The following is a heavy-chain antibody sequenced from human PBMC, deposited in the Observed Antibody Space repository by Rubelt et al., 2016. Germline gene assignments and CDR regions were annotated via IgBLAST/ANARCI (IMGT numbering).Heavy chain of an antibody. J-gene: IGHJ6*03. Sequence: SSYGMHWVRQAPGKGLEWVAVISYDGSNKYYADSVKGRFTISRDNSKNTLYLLMNSLRAEDTAVYYCAKDQSIIPVGPAALYYYYYYMDVWGKGTTVTVSS. CDR3: AKDQSIIPVGPAALYYYYYYMDV. CDR1: SSYG. V-gene: IGHV3-30*18. CDR2: ISYDGSNK. D-gene: IGHD2-2*01.